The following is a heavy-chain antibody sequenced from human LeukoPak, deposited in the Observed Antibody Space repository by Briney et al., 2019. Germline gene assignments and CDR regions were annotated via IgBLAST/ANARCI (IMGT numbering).Heavy chain of an antibody. CDR1: GFTFSSYG. Sequence: GGPLRLSCAASGFTFSSYGMHWVRQAPGKGLEWVAVIWYDGSNKYYADSVKGRFTISRDNSKNTLYVQMSSLRAEDTAVYYCARSNNGGWGYCDYWGQGSLVTVSS. J-gene: IGHJ4*02. CDR2: IWYDGSNK. V-gene: IGHV3-33*08. CDR3: ARSNNGGWGYCDY. D-gene: IGHD3-16*01.